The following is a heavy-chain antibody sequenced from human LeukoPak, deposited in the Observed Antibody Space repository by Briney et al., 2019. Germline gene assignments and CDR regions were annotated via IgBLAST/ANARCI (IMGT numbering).Heavy chain of an antibody. CDR2: IYHRGST. V-gene: IGHV4-4*02. CDR3: ARHGRTLRSSGYFHFDY. J-gene: IGHJ4*02. Sequence: TSETLSLTCAVSGGSISSSNWWSWVRHPPGRGLGWVGEIYHRGSTNYNPSLKSPVTISVDTSKNQFSLKLSSVTAADTAVYYCARHGRTLRSSGYFHFDYWGQGTLVTVSS. CDR1: GGSISSSNW. D-gene: IGHD3-22*01.